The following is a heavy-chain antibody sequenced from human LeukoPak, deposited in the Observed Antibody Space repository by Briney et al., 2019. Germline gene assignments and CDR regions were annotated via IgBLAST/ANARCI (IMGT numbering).Heavy chain of an antibody. CDR3: ARLGGQVPWFDP. V-gene: IGHV4-39*01. CDR2: IYYSGST. CDR1: GGSISSSSYY. D-gene: IGHD3-16*01. J-gene: IGHJ5*02. Sequence: SETLSLTCTVSGGSISSSSYYRGWIRQPPGKGLEWIGSIYYSGSTYYNPSLKSRVTISVDTSKNQFSLKLSSVTAADTAVYYCARLGGQVPWFDPWGQGTLVTVSS.